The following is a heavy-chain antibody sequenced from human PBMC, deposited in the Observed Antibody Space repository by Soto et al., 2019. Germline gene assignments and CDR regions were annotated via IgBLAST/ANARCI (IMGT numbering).Heavy chain of an antibody. V-gene: IGHV3-73*01. Sequence: PGGSLRLSCAASGFTFIGSAMHWVRQASGKGLEWVGRIRSKANSYATAYAASVKGRFTISRDDSKNTAYLQMNSLKTEDTAVYYCTRLVVVLEGSFDIWGQGTMVTVSS. J-gene: IGHJ3*02. CDR1: GFTFIGSA. CDR2: IRSKANSYAT. D-gene: IGHD3-22*01. CDR3: TRLVVVLEGSFDI.